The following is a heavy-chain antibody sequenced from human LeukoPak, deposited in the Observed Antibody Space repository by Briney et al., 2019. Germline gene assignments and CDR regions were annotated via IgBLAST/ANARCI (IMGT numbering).Heavy chain of an antibody. CDR3: ARSKAYGGYFDY. J-gene: IGHJ4*02. D-gene: IGHD4-23*01. CDR2: IGYSGST. Sequence: SETLSLTCAVSGASINSYFWSWIRQPPGKGLEYIGYIGYSGSTNYNPSLKSRVTISVDTSKNQFSLKLTSVTAADTAVYYCARSKAYGGYFDYWGQGTLVTVSS. CDR1: GASINSYF. V-gene: IGHV4-59*08.